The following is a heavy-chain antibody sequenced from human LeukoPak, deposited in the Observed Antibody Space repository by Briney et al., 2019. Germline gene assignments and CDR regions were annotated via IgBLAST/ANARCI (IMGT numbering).Heavy chain of an antibody. CDR2: IFYSGST. D-gene: IGHD3-10*01. CDR1: GGSISGYY. J-gene: IGHJ2*01. V-gene: IGHV4-59*01. CDR3: ARVYYGRSYDYWYFDL. Sequence: SETLSLTCAVSGGSISGYYWSWIRQPPGKGLEWIGYIFYSGSTNYNPSLKSRVTISVDTSKNQFSLKLSSVTAADTAVYFCARVYYGRSYDYWYFDLWGRGTLVTVSS.